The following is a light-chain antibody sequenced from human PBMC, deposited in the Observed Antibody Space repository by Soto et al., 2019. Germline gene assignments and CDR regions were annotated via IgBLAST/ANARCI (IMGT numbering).Light chain of an antibody. CDR1: QSIGSD. J-gene: IGKJ2*01. CDR2: SAS. Sequence: DIQMTQSPSSLSASVGDRVTITCRASQSIGSDLNWYQHKPGRAPKVLIFSASSLQSEVPARFSGSGSGAEFTLTISSLQPEDFATYYCLQRYSTPRTFGQGTRVEIK. CDR3: LQRYSTPRT. V-gene: IGKV1-39*01.